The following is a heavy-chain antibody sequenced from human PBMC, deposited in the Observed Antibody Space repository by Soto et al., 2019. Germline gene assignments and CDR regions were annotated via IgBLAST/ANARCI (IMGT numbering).Heavy chain of an antibody. J-gene: IGHJ4*02. CDR2: ISGGASDK. CDR3: VGGEWHRFDH. CDR1: GFMFSAYW. V-gene: IGHV3-7*01. Sequence: EVQLVESGGGLVQPGGSLKLSCEASGFMFSAYWMSWVRQDPRKGLEWVATISGGASDKFYVDSVKGRFTISRDDAKNSLYLQMNGLREGDTAVYYCVGGEWHRFDHWGQGTLVTVSS. D-gene: IGHD3-3*01.